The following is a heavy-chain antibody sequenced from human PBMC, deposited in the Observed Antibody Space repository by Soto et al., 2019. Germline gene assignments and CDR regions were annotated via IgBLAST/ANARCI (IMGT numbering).Heavy chain of an antibody. CDR1: GGTFSSYA. CDR2: IIPIFGTA. V-gene: IGHV1-69*01. J-gene: IGHJ6*02. Sequence: QVQLVQSGAEVKKPGSSVKVSCKASGGTFSSYAIRWVRQAPGQGLEWMGGIIPIFGTANYAQKFQGRVTITADESTSTAYMELSSLRSEDTAVYYCARGDCSSTSCPKSYYYYGMDVWGQGTTVTVSS. CDR3: ARGDCSSTSCPKSYYYYGMDV. D-gene: IGHD2-2*01.